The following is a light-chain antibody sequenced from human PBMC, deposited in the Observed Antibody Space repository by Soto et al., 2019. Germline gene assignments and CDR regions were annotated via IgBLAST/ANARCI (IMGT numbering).Light chain of an antibody. CDR1: QSISSW. CDR2: DAS. J-gene: IGKJ1*01. V-gene: IGKV1-5*01. CDR3: QKYNSYST. Sequence: DIQMTQSPSTLSASVGDRVTITCRASQSISSWLAWYQQKPGKAPKLLIYDASSLESGVPSRFSGSGSGTEFTLPIVILQHDDFATYYCQKYNSYSTFGQGAKVEIK.